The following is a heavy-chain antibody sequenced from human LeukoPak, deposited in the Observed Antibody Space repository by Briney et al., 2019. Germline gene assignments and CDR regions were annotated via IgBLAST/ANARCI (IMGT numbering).Heavy chain of an antibody. CDR3: ARGGGSGIAAAGTRFDP. Sequence: PSGTLSLTCAVYGGSFSGYYWSWIRQPPGKGLEWIGEINHSGSTNYNPSLKSRVTISVDTSKNQFSLKLSSVTAADTAVYYCARGGGSGIAAAGTRFDPWGQGTLVTVSS. D-gene: IGHD6-13*01. V-gene: IGHV4-34*01. J-gene: IGHJ5*02. CDR2: INHSGST. CDR1: GGSFSGYY.